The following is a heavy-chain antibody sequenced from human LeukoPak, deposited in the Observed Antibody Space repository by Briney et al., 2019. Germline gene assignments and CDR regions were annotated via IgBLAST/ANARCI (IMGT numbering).Heavy chain of an antibody. CDR1: GFTDSSYY. J-gene: IGHJ6*02. CDR2: IYSGGDT. Sequence: PGGSLRLSRAASGFTDSSYYMSWVRQAPGKGLEGVSVIYSGGDTYYADSVKGRFTISRDNSKNTLYLKMNSLRPEDTAVYYCARDRGSSWASSPQDGMNVWGQGTTVTVSS. CDR3: ARDRGSSWASSPQDGMNV. D-gene: IGHD6-13*01. V-gene: IGHV3-66*01.